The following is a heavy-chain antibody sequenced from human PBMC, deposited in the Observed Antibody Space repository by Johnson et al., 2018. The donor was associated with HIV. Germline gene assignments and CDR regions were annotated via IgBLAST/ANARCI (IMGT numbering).Heavy chain of an antibody. J-gene: IGHJ3*02. CDR3: ARACRDGYTCDVFDI. Sequence: MQLVESGGGLVQPGGSLRLSCAASGLTFSSYWMSWVRQAPGRGLEWVSVLFSGDTTYYADSVNGRFTISRDNSKNTLYLQMNSLRAEDTAVYYCARACRDGYTCDVFDIWGQGTMVTVSS. CDR2: LFSGDTT. V-gene: IGHV3-66*01. CDR1: GLTFSSYW. D-gene: IGHD5-24*01.